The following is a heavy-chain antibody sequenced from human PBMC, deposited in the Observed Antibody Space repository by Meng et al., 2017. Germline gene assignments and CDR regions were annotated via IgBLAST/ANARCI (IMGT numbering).Heavy chain of an antibody. D-gene: IGHD2-2*01. Sequence: SETLSLTCAVQGGSFSGYYWSWIRQPPGKGLEWIGEINHSGSTNYNPSLKSRVTISVDTSKNQFSLKLSSVTAADTAVYYCASQRGHAFDIWGQGTMVTVSS. J-gene: IGHJ3*02. CDR1: GGSFSGYY. CDR3: ASQRGHAFDI. CDR2: INHSGST. V-gene: IGHV4-34*01.